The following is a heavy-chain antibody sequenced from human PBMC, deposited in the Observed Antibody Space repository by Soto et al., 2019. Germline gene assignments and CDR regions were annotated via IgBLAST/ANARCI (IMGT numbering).Heavy chain of an antibody. V-gene: IGHV4-39*01. CDR1: GGSISSSSYY. J-gene: IGHJ4*02. D-gene: IGHD6-25*01. CDR2: IYYSGST. Sequence: SETLSLTCTVSGGSISSSSYYWGWIRQPPGKGLEWIGSIYYSGSTYYNPSLKSRVTISVDTSKNQFSLKLSSVTAADTAVYYCARHDGAASTIDYWGQGTLVTVSS. CDR3: ARHDGAASTIDY.